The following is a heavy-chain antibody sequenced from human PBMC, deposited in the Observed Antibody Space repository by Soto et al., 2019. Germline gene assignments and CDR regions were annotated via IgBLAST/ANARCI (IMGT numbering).Heavy chain of an antibody. CDR1: GVTFSNYN. CDR3: ARDSAPPYSSGWAFDY. Sequence: GGSLRLSCAASGVTFSNYNMNWVRQAPGKRLEWVSYISSRRTSKHYADSEKGRFTVSWDNAKNSLYVQIDSLRDEDTAVYYCARDSAPPYSSGWAFDYWGQGTLVTVSS. J-gene: IGHJ4*02. V-gene: IGHV3-48*02. CDR2: ISSRRTSK. D-gene: IGHD6-19*01.